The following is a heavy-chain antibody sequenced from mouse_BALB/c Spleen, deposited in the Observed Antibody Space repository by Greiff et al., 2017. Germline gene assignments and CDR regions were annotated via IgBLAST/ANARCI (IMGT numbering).Heavy chain of an antibody. V-gene: IGHV10-1*02. J-gene: IGHJ4*01. CDR2: IRSKSNNYAT. CDR1: GFTFNTYA. D-gene: IGHD1-2*01. Sequence: EVQGVESGGGLVQPKGSLKLSCAASGFTFNTYAMNWVRQAPGKGLEWVARIRSKSNNYATYYADSVKDRFTISRDDSQSMLYLQMNNLKTEDTAMYYCVRHGELLRLHYAMDYWGQGTSVTVSS. CDR3: VRHGELLRLHYAMDY.